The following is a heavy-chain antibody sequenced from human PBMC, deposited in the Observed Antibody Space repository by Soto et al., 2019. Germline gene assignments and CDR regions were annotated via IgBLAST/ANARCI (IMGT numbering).Heavy chain of an antibody. CDR2: IYRDGTT. V-gene: IGHV3-74*01. CDR1: GFSLNNYW. J-gene: IGHJ4*02. CDR3: MRGNTGYGNFDY. D-gene: IGHD5-12*01. Sequence: PGGSLRLSCAVSGFSLNNYWMHWVRQRPGKGLVWVARIYRDGTTSYADSVKGRFTISRDNAKNTVSLQMNSLKDEDTAVYYCMRGNTGYGNFDYWGQGTLVTGS.